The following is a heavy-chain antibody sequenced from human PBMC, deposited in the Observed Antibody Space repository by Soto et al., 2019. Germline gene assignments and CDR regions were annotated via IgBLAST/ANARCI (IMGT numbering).Heavy chain of an antibody. CDR2: IYYSGNT. Sequence: PSETLSLTCTVSGGSITSYYWNWIRQPPGKGLESIGYIYYSGNTNYNPSLKSRVTISVDTSKNQFSLKLSSVTAADTAVYYCARVSPVYDYIWGSYRSGQFDYWGQGTLVTVSS. J-gene: IGHJ4*02. CDR1: GGSITSYY. CDR3: ARVSPVYDYIWGSYRSGQFDY. D-gene: IGHD3-16*02. V-gene: IGHV4-59*08.